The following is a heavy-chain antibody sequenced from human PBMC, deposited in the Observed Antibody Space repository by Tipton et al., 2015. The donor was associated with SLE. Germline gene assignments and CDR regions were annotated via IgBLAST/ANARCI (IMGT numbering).Heavy chain of an antibody. V-gene: IGHV3-7*01. CDR1: GFTFSNYW. J-gene: IGHJ2*01. D-gene: IGHD3-3*01. CDR3: ARRITVFGVVIMRYFDL. CDR2: IKQDGSED. Sequence: SLRLSCAASGFTFSNYWMSWVRQAPGRGLEWVANIKQDGSEDYYVDSVKGRFTISRDNAKNSLYLQMNSLRAEDTAVYYCARRITVFGVVIMRYFDLWGRGTLVTVSS.